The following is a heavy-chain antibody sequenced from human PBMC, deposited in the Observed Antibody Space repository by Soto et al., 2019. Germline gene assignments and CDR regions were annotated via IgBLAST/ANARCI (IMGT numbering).Heavy chain of an antibody. J-gene: IGHJ3*02. D-gene: IGHD3-22*01. CDR1: GGSISSGGYY. V-gene: IGHV4-31*03. CDR3: ARSRETVDTAMAYYYDSSGYTDDAFDI. CDR2: IYYSGST. Sequence: SETLSLTCTVSGGSISSGGYYWSWIRQHPGKGLEWIGYIYYSGSTYYSPSPKSRVTISVDTSKNQFSLKLSSVTAADTAVYYCARSRETVDTAMAYYYDSSGYTDDAFDIWGQGTMVTVSS.